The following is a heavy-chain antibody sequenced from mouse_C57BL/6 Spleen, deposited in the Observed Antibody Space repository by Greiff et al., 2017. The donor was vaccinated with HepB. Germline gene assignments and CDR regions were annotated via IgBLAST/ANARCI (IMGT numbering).Heavy chain of an antibody. Sequence: VQLQQPGAELVKPGASVKMSCKASGYTFTSYWITWVKQRPGQGLEWIGDIYPGSGSTNYNEKFKSKATLTVDTSSSTAYMQLSSLTTEDSAVYYCARERLITTVVARSWYFDVWGTGTTVTVSS. CDR3: ARERLITTVVARSWYFDV. CDR1: GYTFTSYW. D-gene: IGHD1-1*01. V-gene: IGHV1-55*01. CDR2: IYPGSGST. J-gene: IGHJ1*03.